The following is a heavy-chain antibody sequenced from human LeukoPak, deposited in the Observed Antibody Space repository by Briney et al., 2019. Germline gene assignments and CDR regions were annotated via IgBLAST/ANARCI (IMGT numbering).Heavy chain of an antibody. Sequence: ASVKLSCKASGYTFTSYGISWVRQAPGQGLEWMGWINNHGKTNSPQNLQGRVTMTTDTSTNTGYMELRSLRSDDTAVYYCAVSYYDSSGYYDYWGQGTLVIVSS. J-gene: IGHJ4*02. V-gene: IGHV1-18*01. CDR3: AVSYYDSSGYYDY. CDR2: INNHGKT. CDR1: GYTFTSYG. D-gene: IGHD3-22*01.